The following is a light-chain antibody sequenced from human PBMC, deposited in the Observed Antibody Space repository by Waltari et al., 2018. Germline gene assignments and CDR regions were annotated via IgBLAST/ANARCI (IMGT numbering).Light chain of an antibody. J-gene: IGLJ1*01. Sequence: QSALTQPAFVSGSPGQSITIFCIGTNSDVGGYNDVSWYQQHPGKAPRLMIYDVTKRPSGLSTRFSRPKSGNTASLTISALQAEDEADYYRNSYRNINTYVFGPGTKVTVL. CDR2: DVT. V-gene: IGLV2-14*01. CDR3: NSYRNINTYV. CDR1: NSDVGGYND.